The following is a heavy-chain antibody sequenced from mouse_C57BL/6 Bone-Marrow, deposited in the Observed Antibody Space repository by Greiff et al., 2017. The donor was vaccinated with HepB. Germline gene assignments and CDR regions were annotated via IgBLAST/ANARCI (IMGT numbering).Heavy chain of an antibody. CDR1: GYTFTSYG. J-gene: IGHJ2*01. CDR2: IYPRSGNT. V-gene: IGHV1-81*01. D-gene: IGHD1-1*01. Sequence: QVQLQQSGAELARPGASVKLSCKASGYTFTSYGISWVKQRTGQGLEWIGEIYPRSGNTYYNEKFKGKATLTADKSSSTAYMELRSLTSEDSAVDFCARGLLRSFYYFDYWGQGTTLTVSS. CDR3: ARGLLRSFYYFDY.